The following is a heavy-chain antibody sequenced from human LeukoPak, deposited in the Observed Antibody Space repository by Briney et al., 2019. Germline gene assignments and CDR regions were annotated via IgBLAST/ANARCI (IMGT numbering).Heavy chain of an antibody. Sequence: GGSLRLSCAASGFTFDDYGMSWVRQAPGKGLEWVSGISWNSGSIGYADSVKGRFTISRDNAKNSLYLQMNSLRAEDTALYYCAKDRDSGWYGHIDYWGQGTLVTVSS. CDR3: AKDRDSGWYGHIDY. D-gene: IGHD6-19*01. CDR2: ISWNSGSI. V-gene: IGHV3-9*01. CDR1: GFTFDDYG. J-gene: IGHJ4*02.